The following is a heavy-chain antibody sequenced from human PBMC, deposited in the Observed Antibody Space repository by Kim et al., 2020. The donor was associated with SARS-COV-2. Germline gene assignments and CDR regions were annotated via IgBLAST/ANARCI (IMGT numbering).Heavy chain of an antibody. J-gene: IGHJ3*02. CDR3: ARGPSIVVVITSDAFDI. CDR2: ISSSGSTI. V-gene: IGHV3-11*01. D-gene: IGHD3-22*01. CDR1: GFTFSDYY. Sequence: GGSLRLSCAASGFTFSDYYMSWIRQAPGKGLEWVSYISSSGSTIYYADSVKGRFTISRDNAKNTLYLQMNSLRAEDTAVYYCARGPSIVVVITSDAFDIWGQGTMVTLSS.